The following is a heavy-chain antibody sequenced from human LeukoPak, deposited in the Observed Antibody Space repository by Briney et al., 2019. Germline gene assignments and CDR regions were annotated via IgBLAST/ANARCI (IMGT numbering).Heavy chain of an antibody. Sequence: GGSLRLSCAASGFILSDYNMHWVRQAPGKGVEWVALISYDGSNKYYADSVKGRFTISRDNSKNTLYLQMNSLRAEDTAVYYCARDQTGFCSGSSCLGSTVDYWGQGTLVTVSS. V-gene: IGHV3-30*04. CDR3: ARDQTGFCSGSSCLGSTVDY. J-gene: IGHJ4*02. CDR1: GFILSDYN. D-gene: IGHD2-15*01. CDR2: ISYDGSNK.